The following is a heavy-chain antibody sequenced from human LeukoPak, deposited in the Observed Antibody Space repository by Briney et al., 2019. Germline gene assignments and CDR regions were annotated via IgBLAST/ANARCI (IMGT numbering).Heavy chain of an antibody. CDR3: AKDGGHSSQDDAFDI. V-gene: IGHV3-9*01. J-gene: IGHJ3*02. CDR2: ISWNSGSI. D-gene: IGHD3-16*01. Sequence: GGSLRLSCAASGFTFDDYAMHWVRQAPGKGLEWVSGISWNSGSIGYADSVKGRFTISRDNAKNSLYLQMNSLRAEDTALYYCAKDGGHSSQDDAFDIWGQGTMVTVSS. CDR1: GFTFDDYA.